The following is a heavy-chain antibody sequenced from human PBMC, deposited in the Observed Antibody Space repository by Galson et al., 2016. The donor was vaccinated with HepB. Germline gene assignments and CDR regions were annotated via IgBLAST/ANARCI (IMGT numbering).Heavy chain of an antibody. V-gene: IGHV4-31*03. CDR2: ISDSGSA. CDR1: AGTINTHGYF. CDR3: ARYGSWTGFDF. J-gene: IGHJ4*02. D-gene: IGHD3/OR15-3a*01. Sequence: TLSLTCTVSAGTINTHGYFWSWIRQHPERGLEWIGYISDSGSAYSNPSLKSRTTISIDTSQNQFSLDLTSVTAADTALYFCARYGSWTGFDFWGQGILVTVSS.